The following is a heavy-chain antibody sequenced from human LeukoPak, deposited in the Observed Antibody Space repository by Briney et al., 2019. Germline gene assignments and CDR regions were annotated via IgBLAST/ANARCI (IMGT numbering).Heavy chain of an antibody. CDR2: IYYSGSA. J-gene: IGHJ4*02. D-gene: IGHD3-10*01. V-gene: IGHV4-61*01. Sequence: SETLSLTCTVSGGSVSNGNYYWSWLRQPPGKALEWIGYIYYSGSANYNPSLEGRVTISVDTSKNQFSVKLSSVTAADTAVYYCVRSQNYYGSGDYWSQGTLVTVSS. CDR1: GGSVSNGNYY. CDR3: VRSQNYYGSGDY.